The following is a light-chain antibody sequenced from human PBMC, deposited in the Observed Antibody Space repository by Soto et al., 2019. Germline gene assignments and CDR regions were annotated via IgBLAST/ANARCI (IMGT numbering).Light chain of an antibody. J-gene: IGKJ5*01. Sequence: DIQMTQSPSTLSASIGDRVTIACRASQGISNWLAWYQQKPGKAPKLLIFHASSLESGVPSRFGGSGSGTEFTLTISSLQSEDFAVYYCQQYSNWPSTFGQGTRLEIK. CDR1: QGISNW. CDR3: QQYSNWPST. V-gene: IGKV1-5*01. CDR2: HAS.